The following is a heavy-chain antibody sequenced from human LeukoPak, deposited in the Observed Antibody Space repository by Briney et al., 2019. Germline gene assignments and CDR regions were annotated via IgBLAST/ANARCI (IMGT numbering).Heavy chain of an antibody. J-gene: IGHJ4*02. CDR1: GFIFDDYG. CDR2: ITWNGGYT. Sequence: GGSLRLSCAASGFIFDDYGMTWVRQAPGKGLEWVSGITWNGGYTGYADSVKGRFTISRDNAKNSLYLQMNSLRAEDTALYYCARPVYGSGSYPWYFDYWGQGTLVTVSS. V-gene: IGHV3-20*04. CDR3: ARPVYGSGSYPWYFDY. D-gene: IGHD3-10*01.